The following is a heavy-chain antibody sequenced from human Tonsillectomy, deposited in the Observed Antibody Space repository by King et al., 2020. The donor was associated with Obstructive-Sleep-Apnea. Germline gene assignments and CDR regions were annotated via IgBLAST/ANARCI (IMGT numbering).Heavy chain of an antibody. V-gene: IGHV3-7*01. Sequence: VQLVESGGGLVQPGGALRLSCAASGFTFSSYWMSWVRQSPGKGLEWVANIKNYGSEKNYLDSVKGRFTISRENAKDSLFLQMNNLRAEDTAVYYCARVFGGYDTAGYWGQGTLVTVSS. D-gene: IGHD5-12*01. CDR1: GFTFSSYW. J-gene: IGHJ4*02. CDR2: IKNYGSEK. CDR3: ARVFGGYDTAGY.